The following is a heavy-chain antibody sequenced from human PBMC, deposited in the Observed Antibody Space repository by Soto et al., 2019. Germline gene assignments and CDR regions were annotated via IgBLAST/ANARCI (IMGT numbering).Heavy chain of an antibody. V-gene: IGHV6-1*01. Sequence: PSQTLSLTCVISGDSVSSNIAAWNWIRQSPSRGLEWLGRTYYRSKWYNDHAVSVKSRITINPDTSKNQFSLQLTSVTPEDTAVYYLAREEEAMVTAIEDYYYDGMDVWGQGTTVTVSS. CDR3: AREEEAMVTAIEDYYYDGMDV. J-gene: IGHJ6*02. CDR2: TYYRSKWYN. CDR1: GDSVSSNIAA. D-gene: IGHD5-18*01.